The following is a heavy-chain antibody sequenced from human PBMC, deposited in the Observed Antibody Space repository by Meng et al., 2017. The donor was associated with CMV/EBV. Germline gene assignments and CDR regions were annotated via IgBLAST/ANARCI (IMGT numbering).Heavy chain of an antibody. CDR2: INHSGST. CDR3: ARGGGANGDGGDY. V-gene: IGHV4-34*01. CDR1: GGSFSGYY. D-gene: IGHD4-17*01. Sequence: GSLRLSCAVYGGSFSGYYWSWIRQPPGEGLEWIGEINHSGSTNYNPSLKSRVTISVDTSKNQFPLKLSSVTAADTAVYYCARGGGANGDGGDYWGQGTLVTVSS. J-gene: IGHJ4*02.